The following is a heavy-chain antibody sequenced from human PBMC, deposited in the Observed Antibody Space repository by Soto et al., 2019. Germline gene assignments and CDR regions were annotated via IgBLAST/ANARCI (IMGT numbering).Heavy chain of an antibody. CDR2: ISSSSSYI. D-gene: IGHD6-13*01. V-gene: IGHV3-21*01. Sequence: GGSLRLSCAASGFTFSSYSMNWVRQAPGKGLEWVSSISSSSSYIYYADSVKGRFTISRDNAKNSLYLQMNSLRAEDTAVYYCARDPQESSSWYWEGPGWFDPWGQGTLVTVSS. CDR3: ARDPQESSSWYWEGPGWFDP. J-gene: IGHJ5*02. CDR1: GFTFSSYS.